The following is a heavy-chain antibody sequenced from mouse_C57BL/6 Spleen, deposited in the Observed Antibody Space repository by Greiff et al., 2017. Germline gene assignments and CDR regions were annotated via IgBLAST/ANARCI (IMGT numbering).Heavy chain of an antibody. V-gene: IGHV1-22*01. CDR3: APYDGYYGYFDY. CDR2: INPNNGGT. D-gene: IGHD2-3*01. Sequence: EVQLVESGPELVKPGASVKMSCKASGYTFTDYNMHWVKQSHGKSLEWIGYINPNNGGTSYNQKFKGKATLTVNKSSSTAYMELRSLTSEDSAVYYCAPYDGYYGYFDYWGQGTTLTVSS. CDR1: GYTFTDYN. J-gene: IGHJ2*01.